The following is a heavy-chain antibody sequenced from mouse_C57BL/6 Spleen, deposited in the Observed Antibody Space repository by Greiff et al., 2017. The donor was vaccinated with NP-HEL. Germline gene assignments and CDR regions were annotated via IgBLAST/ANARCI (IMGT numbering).Heavy chain of an antibody. Sequence: QVQLQQSGTELVKPGASVKLSCKASGYTFTSYWMHWVKQRPGQGLEWIGNINPSNGGTNYNEKFKSKATLTVDKSSSTAYMQLSSLTSEDSAVYYCARFYYDYDGWYFDVWGTGTTVTVSS. CDR3: ARFYYDYDGWYFDV. V-gene: IGHV1-53*01. D-gene: IGHD2-4*01. CDR2: INPSNGGT. CDR1: GYTFTSYW. J-gene: IGHJ1*03.